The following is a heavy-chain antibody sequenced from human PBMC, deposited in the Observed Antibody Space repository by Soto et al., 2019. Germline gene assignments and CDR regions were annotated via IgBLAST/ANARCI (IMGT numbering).Heavy chain of an antibody. CDR2: IIPILGIA. CDR3: ARATVVTYYFDS. J-gene: IGHJ4*02. CDR1: GGTFSSYT. D-gene: IGHD4-17*01. V-gene: IGHV1-69*02. Sequence: QVQLVQSGAEVKKPGSSVKVSCKASGGTFSSYTISWVRQAPGQGLEWMGRIIPILGIANYAQKFQGRVTITTDKSTSTAYMELSSLRSADTAVYYCARATVVTYYFDSWGQGTLVTVSS.